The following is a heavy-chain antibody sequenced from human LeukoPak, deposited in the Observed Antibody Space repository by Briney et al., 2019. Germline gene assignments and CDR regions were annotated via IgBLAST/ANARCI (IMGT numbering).Heavy chain of an antibody. D-gene: IGHD3-10*01. V-gene: IGHV4-59*01. J-gene: IGHJ5*02. CDR1: GGSISSYY. CDR2: IYYSGST. CDR3: ARGYHYGSFDP. Sequence: SETLSLTCTVSGGSISSYYWSWIRQPPGKGLEWIGYIYYSGSTNYNPSLKSRVTISVDTSKNQFSLKLSSVTAADTAVYYCARGYHYGSFDPWGQGTLVTVSS.